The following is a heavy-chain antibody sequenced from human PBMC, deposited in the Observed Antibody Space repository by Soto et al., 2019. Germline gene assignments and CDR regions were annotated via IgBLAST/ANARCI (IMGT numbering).Heavy chain of an antibody. CDR2: INGDGRST. CDR1: GFTFSSYR. V-gene: IGHV3-74*01. Sequence: EVQLVESGGGLVQPGGSLRLSCAASGFTFSSYRMHWVRQAPGKGLVWVSRINGDGRSTTYADSVQGRFTISRDNAKNTLYLQMNSLRAEETDVYYCARDPYGDFDYWGQGTLVTVSS. D-gene: IGHD4-17*01. J-gene: IGHJ4*02. CDR3: ARDPYGDFDY.